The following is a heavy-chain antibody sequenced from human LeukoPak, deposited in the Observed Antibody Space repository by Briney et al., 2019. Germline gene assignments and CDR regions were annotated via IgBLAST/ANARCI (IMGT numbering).Heavy chain of an antibody. CDR2: ISYDGSNK. D-gene: IGHD2-21*02. J-gene: IGHJ3*02. CDR1: GFTFDDYT. CDR3: AKTLAAYCGGDCYTDAFDI. Sequence: GGSLRLSCAASGFTFDDYTMHWVRQAPGKGLEWVAVISYDGSNKYYADSVKGRFTISRDNSKNTLYLQMNSLRAEDTAVYYCAKTLAAYCGGDCYTDAFDIWGQGTMVTVSS. V-gene: IGHV3-30*18.